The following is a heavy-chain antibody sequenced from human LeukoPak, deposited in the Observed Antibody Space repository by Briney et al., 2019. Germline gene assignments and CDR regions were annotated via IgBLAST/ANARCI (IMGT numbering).Heavy chain of an antibody. V-gene: IGHV2-5*02. J-gene: IGHJ4*02. CDR1: GFSLNTRGVG. CDR3: AHRKNYYDSSVFDN. Sequence: SGPTLVNPTQTLTLTCTFSGFSLNTRGVGVGWIRQPPGRALEWLALIYWDDDRRYSPSLKSRLTVTKDTSKNQVVLTMTNMDPVDTATYFCAHRKNYYDSSVFDNWGQGTLVTVSS. CDR2: IYWDDDR. D-gene: IGHD3-22*01.